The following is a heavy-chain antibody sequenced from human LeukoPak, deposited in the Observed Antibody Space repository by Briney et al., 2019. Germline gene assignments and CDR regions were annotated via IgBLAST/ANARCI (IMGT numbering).Heavy chain of an antibody. V-gene: IGHV3-30-3*01. Sequence: GGSLRLSCAASGFTFSSYAMHWVRQAPGKGLEWVAVISYDGSNKYYADSVKGRFTISRDNSKNTLYLQMNSLRGEDTAVYYCARGHSTGWYYFDYWGQGALVTVSS. D-gene: IGHD6-19*01. CDR1: GFTFSSYA. CDR2: ISYDGSNK. J-gene: IGHJ4*02. CDR3: ARGHSTGWYYFDY.